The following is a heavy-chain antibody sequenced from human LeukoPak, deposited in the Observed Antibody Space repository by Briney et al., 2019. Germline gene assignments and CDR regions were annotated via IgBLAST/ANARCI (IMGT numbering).Heavy chain of an antibody. Sequence: GGSLRLSCAASGFTVSINYMSWVRQAPGNGLEWVSIIYSAGSTYYADSVRGRFTISRDSSKNTVCLQMNSLRAEDTAVYYCASGGLGARKYYSDPFHYWGQGTLVTVSS. J-gene: IGHJ4*02. CDR2: IYSAGST. D-gene: IGHD3-10*01. V-gene: IGHV3-53*01. CDR3: ASGGLGARKYYSDPFHY. CDR1: GFTVSINY.